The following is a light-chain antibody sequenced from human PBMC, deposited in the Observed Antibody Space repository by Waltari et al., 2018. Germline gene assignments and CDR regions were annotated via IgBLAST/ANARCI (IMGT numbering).Light chain of an antibody. Sequence: SSELTHPPSVSVSPGQTARLTCSGAILPQTSSQWYQQKPGQAPLLLIYEDSVRPSGIPERFSSFSSGSTVTLTISGAQAEDEADYYCQSADGSGDHGLFGGGTRLTVL. CDR3: QSADGSGDHGL. V-gene: IGLV3-25*02. CDR2: EDS. J-gene: IGLJ7*01. CDR1: ILPQTS.